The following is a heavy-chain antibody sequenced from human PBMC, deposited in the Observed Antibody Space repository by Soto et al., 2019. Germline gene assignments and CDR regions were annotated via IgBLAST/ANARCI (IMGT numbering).Heavy chain of an antibody. CDR3: TTGDDILTGYSLFDY. Sequence: EVQLVESGGGLVKPGGSLRLSCAASGFTFSNAWMSWVRQAPGKGLEWVGRIKSKTDGGTTDYAAPVKGRFTISRDDSKNTLYLQMNSLKTEDTAVYYCTTGDDILTGYSLFDYWGQGTLVTVSS. CDR2: IKSKTDGGTT. V-gene: IGHV3-15*01. J-gene: IGHJ4*02. D-gene: IGHD3-9*01. CDR1: GFTFSNAW.